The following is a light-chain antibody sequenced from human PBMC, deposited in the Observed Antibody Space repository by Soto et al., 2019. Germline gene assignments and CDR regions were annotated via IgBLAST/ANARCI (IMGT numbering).Light chain of an antibody. Sequence: QYVLTQPPSASGTPGQRVTISCSGSSSNIGSNYVYWYQQLPGTAPKLLIYTNNQRPSGVPDRFSGSKSGTSASLAISGLRSEDEADYYCAAWDDTMSGPHVVFGGGTKLTVL. V-gene: IGLV1-47*01. CDR2: TNN. CDR3: AAWDDTMSGPHVV. CDR1: SSNIGSNY. J-gene: IGLJ2*01.